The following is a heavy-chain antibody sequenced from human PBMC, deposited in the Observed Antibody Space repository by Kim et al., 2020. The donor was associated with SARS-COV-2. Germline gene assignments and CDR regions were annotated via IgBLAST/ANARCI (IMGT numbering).Heavy chain of an antibody. Sequence: GSLRLSCAVSGFTFSTYAMSWVRQAPGKGLEWVSVISGGADSTFYADSVKGRFTISRDNSRNTLSLHMNNLRAEDTAVYYCATAGRIIMGYFDYWGQGTLVTVSS. CDR1: GFTFSTYA. CDR3: ATAGRIIMGYFDY. CDR2: ISGGADST. D-gene: IGHD3-10*01. V-gene: IGHV3-23*01. J-gene: IGHJ4*02.